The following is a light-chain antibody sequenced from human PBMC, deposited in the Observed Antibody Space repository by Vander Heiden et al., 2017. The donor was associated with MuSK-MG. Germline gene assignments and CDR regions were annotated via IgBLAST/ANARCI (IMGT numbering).Light chain of an antibody. V-gene: IGKV4-1*01. Sequence: DIVMTQSPDSLAVSLGERATINCKSSQSVLYSSHHKNYLAWYQQKPGQPPKLLIYWASTRESGVPDRFSGSGSGTDFTLTISSLQAEDVAVYYCQQYYSTPPAFGPGTKVDIK. CDR3: QQYYSTPPA. J-gene: IGKJ3*01. CDR2: WAS. CDR1: QSVLYSSHHKNY.